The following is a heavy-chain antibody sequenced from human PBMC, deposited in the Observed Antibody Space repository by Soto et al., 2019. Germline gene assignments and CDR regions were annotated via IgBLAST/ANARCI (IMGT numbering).Heavy chain of an antibody. V-gene: IGHV1-58*01. J-gene: IGHJ3*02. CDR1: GFTLTSSS. CDR2: IVVGSGNT. CDR3: AATPVNSGSDAFDI. D-gene: IGHD2-21*01. Sequence: GASVKVSCKASGFTLTSSSVLWVRQARGQRLEWIGWIVVGSGNTKYAQKFQERVTITRDMSTSTVYMELSSLRSEDTAVYYCAATPVNSGSDAFDIWGQGTMVTVSS.